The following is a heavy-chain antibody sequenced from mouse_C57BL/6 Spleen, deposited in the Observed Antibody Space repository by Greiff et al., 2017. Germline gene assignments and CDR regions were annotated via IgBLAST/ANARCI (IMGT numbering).Heavy chain of an antibody. D-gene: IGHD1-1*01. CDR3: TQFYYYGSSLDY. CDR1: GFNIKDDY. CDR2: IDPENGDT. Sequence: VQLQQSGAELVRPGASVKLSCTASGFNIKDDYMHWVKQRPEQGLEWIGWIDPENGDTEYASKFQGKATITADTSSNTAYLQLSSLTSEDTAVYYCTQFYYYGSSLDYWGQGTTLTVSS. J-gene: IGHJ2*01. V-gene: IGHV14-4*01.